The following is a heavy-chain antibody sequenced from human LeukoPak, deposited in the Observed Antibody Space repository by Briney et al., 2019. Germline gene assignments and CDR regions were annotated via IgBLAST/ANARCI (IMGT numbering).Heavy chain of an antibody. D-gene: IGHD3-10*01. J-gene: IGHJ6*03. Sequence: SETLSLTCTVSGGSISSSSYYWGWIRQPPGKGLEWIGSIYYSGSTYYNPSLKSRVTISVDTSKNQFSLRLSSVTAADTAVYYCASGAYTYYYMDVWGKGTTVTISS. CDR2: IYYSGST. CDR3: ASGAYTYYYMDV. CDR1: GGSISSSSYY. V-gene: IGHV4-39*07.